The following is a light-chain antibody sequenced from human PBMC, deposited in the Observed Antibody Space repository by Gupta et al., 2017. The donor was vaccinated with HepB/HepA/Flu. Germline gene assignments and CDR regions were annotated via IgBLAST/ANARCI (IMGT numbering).Light chain of an antibody. J-gene: IGLJ2*01. Sequence: QSVLTQPPSVSGAPGQRVTISCTGSSSNIGAGYDVHWYQQLPGTAPNLLIYGNSNRLSGVPDRFSGSKSGTSASLAITGLQAEDEADYYCQSYDSSLSGHVVFGGGTKLTVL. V-gene: IGLV1-40*01. CDR1: SSNIGAGYD. CDR2: GNS. CDR3: QSYDSSLSGHVV.